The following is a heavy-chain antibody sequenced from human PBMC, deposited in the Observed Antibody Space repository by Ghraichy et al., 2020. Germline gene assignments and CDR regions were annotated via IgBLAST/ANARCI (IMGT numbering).Heavy chain of an antibody. D-gene: IGHD3-22*01. Sequence: SETLSLTCTVSGGSISSSNYYWGWIRQPPGKGLEWIGSIYYSGNTYYNPSLKSRVTISVDTSKNQFSLKLSSVTAADTAVYYCARHGEYYYDSSNYSPFDYWGQGTLVTVSS. J-gene: IGHJ4*02. CDR1: GGSISSSNYY. CDR2: IYYSGNT. CDR3: ARHGEYYYDSSNYSPFDY. V-gene: IGHV4-39*01.